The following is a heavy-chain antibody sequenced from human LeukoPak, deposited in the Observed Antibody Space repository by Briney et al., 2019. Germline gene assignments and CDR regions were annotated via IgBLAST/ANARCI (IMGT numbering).Heavy chain of an antibody. Sequence: SVKVSCKASGYTFTSYAISWVRQAPGQGLEWMGGIIPIFGTANYAQKFQGRVTTTADESTSTAYMELSSLRSEDTAVYYCARRAAAGTDYYYYYYMDVWGKGTTVTISS. V-gene: IGHV1-69*13. CDR3: ARRAAAGTDYYYYYYMDV. J-gene: IGHJ6*03. CDR1: GYTFTSYA. CDR2: IIPIFGTA. D-gene: IGHD6-13*01.